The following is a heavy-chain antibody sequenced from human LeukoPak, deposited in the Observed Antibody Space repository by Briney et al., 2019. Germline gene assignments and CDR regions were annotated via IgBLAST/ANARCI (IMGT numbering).Heavy chain of an antibody. CDR3: ARGGAAYCSGGSCYPFKY. D-gene: IGHD2-15*01. Sequence: SETLSLTCAVSGGSFSGYYWSWIRQPPGKGLEWIGEINHSGSTNYNPSLKSRVTISVDTPKNQFSLKLSSVTAADTAVYYCARGGAAYCSGGSCYPFKYWGQGTLVTVSS. J-gene: IGHJ4*02. CDR2: INHSGST. CDR1: GGSFSGYY. V-gene: IGHV4-34*01.